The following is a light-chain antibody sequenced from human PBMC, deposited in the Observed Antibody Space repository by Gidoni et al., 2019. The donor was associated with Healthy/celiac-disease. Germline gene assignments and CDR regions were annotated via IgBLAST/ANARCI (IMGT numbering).Light chain of an antibody. CDR1: QGISSW. J-gene: IGKJ2*01. V-gene: IGKV1-12*01. CDR2: AAS. Sequence: DIQITQSPSSVSASVGDRVTITCRASQGISSWFAWYQQKPGKAPKLLIYAASSLPSGVPSRFSGSGSGTAFTPTSSSLQPEYFATYYCQQANSFPPTFGPGTKLEIK. CDR3: QQANSFPPT.